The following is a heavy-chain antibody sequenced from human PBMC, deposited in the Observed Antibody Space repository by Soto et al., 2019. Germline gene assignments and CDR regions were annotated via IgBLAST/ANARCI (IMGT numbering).Heavy chain of an antibody. V-gene: IGHV4-34*01. Sequence: SETLSLTCAVYGGSFSGYYWSWIRQPPGKGLEWIGEINHSGSTNYNPSLKSRVTISVDTSKNQFSLKLSSVTAADTAVYYCARGRPGGYSGYDPYFDYWGQATLVSVSS. CDR3: ARGRPGGYSGYDPYFDY. D-gene: IGHD5-12*01. J-gene: IGHJ4*02. CDR1: GGSFSGYY. CDR2: INHSGST.